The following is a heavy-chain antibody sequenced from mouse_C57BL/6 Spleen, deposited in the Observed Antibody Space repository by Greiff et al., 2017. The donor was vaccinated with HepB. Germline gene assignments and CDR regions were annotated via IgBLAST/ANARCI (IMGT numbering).Heavy chain of an antibody. CDR1: GYSITSGYY. Sequence: EVKLMESGPGLVKPSQSLSLTCSVTGYSITSGYYWNWIRQFPGNKLEWMGYISYDGSNNYNPSLKNRISITRDTSKNQFFLKLNSVTTEDTATYYCARGRSDGYSFAYWGQGTLVTVSA. J-gene: IGHJ3*01. D-gene: IGHD2-3*01. CDR3: ARGRSDGYSFAY. V-gene: IGHV3-6*01. CDR2: ISYDGSN.